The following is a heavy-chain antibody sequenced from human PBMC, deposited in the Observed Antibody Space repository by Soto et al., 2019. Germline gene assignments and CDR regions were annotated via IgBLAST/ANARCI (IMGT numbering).Heavy chain of an antibody. V-gene: IGHV4-31*03. CDR2: IYYSGST. CDR1: GGSISSGGYY. CDR3: AMRAVTTSRGERAFDI. J-gene: IGHJ3*02. D-gene: IGHD4-17*01. Sequence: PSETLSRTCTVSGGSISSGGYYWSWIRQHPGKGLEWIGYIYYSGSTYYNPSLKSRVTISVDTSKNQFSLKLSSLTAADTAVYYCAMRAVTTSRGERAFDIWGQGTMVTVSS.